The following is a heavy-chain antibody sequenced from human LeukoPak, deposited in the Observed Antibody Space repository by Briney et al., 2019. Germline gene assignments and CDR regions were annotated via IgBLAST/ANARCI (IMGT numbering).Heavy chain of an antibody. D-gene: IGHD3-22*01. CDR3: AKDPYDSSGYYHDY. CDR2: ISGSGGST. V-gene: IGHV3-23*01. Sequence: PGGSLRLSCAASGFTFSSYAMSWVRQAPGKGLEWVSAISGSGGSTYYADSVKGRFTIPRDNSKNTLYLQMNSLRAEDTAVYYCAKDPYDSSGYYHDYWGQGTLVTVSS. CDR1: GFTFSSYA. J-gene: IGHJ4*02.